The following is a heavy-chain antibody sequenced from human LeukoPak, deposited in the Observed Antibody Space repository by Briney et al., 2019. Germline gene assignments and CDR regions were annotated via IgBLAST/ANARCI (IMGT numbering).Heavy chain of an antibody. V-gene: IGHV4-39*07. D-gene: IGHD3-22*01. J-gene: IGHJ4*02. CDR2: IYYSGRT. CDR3: ARDTQNYYDSSGYYFFDY. CDR1: GGSISSSSYY. Sequence: SSETLSLTCTVSGGSISSSSYYWGWIRQPPGKGLEWIASIYYSGRTYYNPSLKSRVTISVDTSKNQFSLELSSVTAADTAVYYCARDTQNYYDSSGYYFFDYWGQGTLVTVSS.